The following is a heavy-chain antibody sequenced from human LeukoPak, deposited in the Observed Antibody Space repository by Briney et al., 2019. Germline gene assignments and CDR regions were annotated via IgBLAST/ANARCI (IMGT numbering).Heavy chain of an antibody. Sequence: GGSLRLSCAASGFTFSSYWMSWVRQAPGKGLEWVSAISGSGGSTYYADSVKGRFTISRDNSQDTLYLQMNSLRAEDTAVYYCAKGNTMIVVAFFDYWGQGTLVTVSS. CDR1: GFTFSSYW. CDR2: ISGSGGST. CDR3: AKGNTMIVVAFFDY. D-gene: IGHD3-22*01. J-gene: IGHJ4*02. V-gene: IGHV3-23*01.